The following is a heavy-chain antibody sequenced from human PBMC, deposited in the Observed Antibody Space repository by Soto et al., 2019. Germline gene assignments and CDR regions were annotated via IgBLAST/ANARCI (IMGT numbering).Heavy chain of an antibody. J-gene: IGHJ5*02. V-gene: IGHV1-3*01. CDR2: FNAGNGNT. Sequence: QVRLVQSGAEGKKPGASVKGSCQASGYTFTSYAMHWVRQAPGQRLEWMGWFNAGNGNTKYSQKFQGRVTITRDTSASPAYMELTSLRCEDTAVYYCAREVRDMVQWFYLWGQGTLVTVSS. D-gene: IGHD3-10*01. CDR3: AREVRDMVQWFYL. CDR1: GYTFTSYA.